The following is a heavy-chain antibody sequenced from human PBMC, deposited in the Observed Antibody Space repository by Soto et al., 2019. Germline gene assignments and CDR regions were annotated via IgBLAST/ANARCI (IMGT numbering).Heavy chain of an antibody. V-gene: IGHV1-18*01. J-gene: IGHJ4*02. CDR1: GYTFTSYG. CDR3: ARDLGPMTTVIRGSIDY. D-gene: IGHD4-17*01. Sequence: QVQLVQSGAEVKKPGASVKVSCKASGYTFTSYGISWVRQAPGQGLEWMGWISAYNGNTNYAQKLQGRVTMTTDTSTSTAYMELRSLRSDATAVYYCARDLGPMTTVIRGSIDYWGQGTLVTVSS. CDR2: ISAYNGNT.